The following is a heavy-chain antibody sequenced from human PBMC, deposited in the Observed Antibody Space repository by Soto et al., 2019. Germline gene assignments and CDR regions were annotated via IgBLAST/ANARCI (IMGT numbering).Heavy chain of an antibody. CDR3: ARDSAFGMATSTTGFDY. D-gene: IGHD5-12*01. CDR1: GYTFTSYG. V-gene: IGHV1-18*04. CDR2: ISAYNGNT. J-gene: IGHJ4*02. Sequence: ASVKVSCKASGYTFTSYGISWVRQAPGQGLEWMGWISAYNGNTNYAQKLQGRVTMTTDTSTSTAYMELRSLRSDDTAVYYCARDSAFGMATSTTGFDYWGQGTLVTVSS.